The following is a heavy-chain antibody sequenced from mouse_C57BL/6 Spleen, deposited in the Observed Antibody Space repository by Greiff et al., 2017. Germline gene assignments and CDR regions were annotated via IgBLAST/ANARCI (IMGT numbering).Heavy chain of an antibody. CDR1: GYTFTSYW. J-gene: IGHJ4*01. D-gene: IGHD1-1*01. CDR2: IAPSASET. V-gene: IGHV1-52*01. CDR3: ARNYCGSSPGAMDY. Sequence: VQLQQSGAELVRPGSSVTLSCKASGYTFTSYWMHWVKQRPIQGLEWIGAIAPSASETHYNQTFKDQATLTVDKSSSTAYMQLSSLTSEDSAGYYYARNYCGSSPGAMDYWGQGTSVTVSS.